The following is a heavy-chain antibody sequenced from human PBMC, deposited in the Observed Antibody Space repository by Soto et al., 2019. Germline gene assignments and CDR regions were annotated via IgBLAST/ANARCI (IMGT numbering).Heavy chain of an antibody. Sequence: ESGGGVVQPGRSLRLSCAASGFTFSSYGMHWVRQAPGKGLEWVAVISYDGSNKYYADSVKGRFTISRDNSKNTLYLQMNSLRAEDTAVYYCARGLGRGDFDYWGQGTLVTVSS. CDR3: ARGLGRGDFDY. CDR1: GFTFSSYG. V-gene: IGHV3-30*03. D-gene: IGHD3-16*01. J-gene: IGHJ4*02. CDR2: ISYDGSNK.